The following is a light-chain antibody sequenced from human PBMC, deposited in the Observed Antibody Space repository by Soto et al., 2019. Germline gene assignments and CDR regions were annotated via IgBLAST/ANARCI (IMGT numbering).Light chain of an antibody. V-gene: IGLV2-23*01. CDR1: FSDVGSYNL. J-gene: IGLJ2*01. Sequence: QSVLTRPASVSGSPGQSITISCTGTFSDVGSYNLVSWYQQHPGKAPKLMIYEDTKRPSGVSNRFSGSKSGYTASLTISGLQAEDEADYYCCSYAGSSTVVFGGGTKVTVL. CDR2: EDT. CDR3: CSYAGSSTVV.